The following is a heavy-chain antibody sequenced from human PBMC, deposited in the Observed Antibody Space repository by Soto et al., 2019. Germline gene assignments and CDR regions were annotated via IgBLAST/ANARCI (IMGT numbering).Heavy chain of an antibody. V-gene: IGHV1-8*01. CDR3: AREWSAAGHFYGMDV. CDR1: GYTFTSYD. J-gene: IGHJ6*02. CDR2: MNTNSDDT. Sequence: SVKVSCKTSGYTFTSYDINWVRQAPGQGLEWVGWMNTNSDDTRSAQKFRGRLTLTRDKSMRAVYMKLSNLRPDDTAVYYCAREWSAAGHFYGMDVWSQGTTVTVSS. D-gene: IGHD6-13*01.